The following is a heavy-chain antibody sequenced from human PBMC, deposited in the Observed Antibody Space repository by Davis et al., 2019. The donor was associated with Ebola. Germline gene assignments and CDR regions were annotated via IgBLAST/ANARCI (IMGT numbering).Heavy chain of an antibody. CDR2: ISGSGGST. CDR1: GFTFSSYA. CDR3: ARECRFGSGGSCYAPYYYYYGMDV. V-gene: IGHV3-23*01. D-gene: IGHD2-15*01. J-gene: IGHJ6*02. Sequence: LSLTCAAPGFTFSSYAMSWVRQAPGKGLEWVSAISGSGGSTYYADSVKGRFTISRDNAKNSLYLQMNSLRAEDTAVYYCARECRFGSGGSCYAPYYYYYGMDVWGQGTTVTVSS.